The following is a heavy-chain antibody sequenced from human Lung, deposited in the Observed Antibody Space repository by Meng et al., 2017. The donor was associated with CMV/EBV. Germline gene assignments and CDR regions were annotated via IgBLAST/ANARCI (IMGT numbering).Heavy chain of an antibody. J-gene: IGHJ4*02. V-gene: IGHV3-21*01. CDR2: ISTMSTYM. CDR3: TRPDSSYWPSDD. CDR1: GFTFRNYN. D-gene: IGHD6-6*01. Sequence: GGSLRPXXAASGFTFRNYNMNWIRQAPGKGLEWVSSISTMSTYMKYADSVKGRFTISRDNAKSSLYLQMNSLRAEDTAVYYCTRPDSSYWPSDDWGQGTGVTVAS.